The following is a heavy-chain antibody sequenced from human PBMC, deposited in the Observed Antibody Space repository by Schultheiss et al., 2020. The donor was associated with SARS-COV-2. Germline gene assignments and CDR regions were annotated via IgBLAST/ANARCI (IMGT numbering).Heavy chain of an antibody. V-gene: IGHV4-39*07. CDR1: GGSISSYY. Sequence: SETLSLTCTVSGGSISSYYWSWIRQPPGKGLEWIGSIYYSGSTYYNPSLKSRVTISVDTSKNQFSLKLSSVTAADTAVYYCARDRPGGIALDAFDIWGQGTMVTVSS. D-gene: IGHD3-16*01. J-gene: IGHJ3*02. CDR3: ARDRPGGIALDAFDI. CDR2: IYYSGST.